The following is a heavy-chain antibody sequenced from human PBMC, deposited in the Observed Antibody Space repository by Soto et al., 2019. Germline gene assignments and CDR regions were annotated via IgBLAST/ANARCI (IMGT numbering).Heavy chain of an antibody. CDR1: GGSFSGYY. Sequence: QVQLQQWGAGLLKPSETLSLTCAVYGGSFSGYYWSWIRQPPGKGLEWIGETNHSGSTNYNPSLKSRVTISVDTSKNQFSLKLSSVTAADTAVYYCARGILGHFDYWGQGTLVTVSS. V-gene: IGHV4-34*01. CDR3: ARGILGHFDY. CDR2: TNHSGST. D-gene: IGHD2-15*01. J-gene: IGHJ4*02.